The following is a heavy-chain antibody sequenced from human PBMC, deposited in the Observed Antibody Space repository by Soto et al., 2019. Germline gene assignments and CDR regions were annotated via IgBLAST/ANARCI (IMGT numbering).Heavy chain of an antibody. Sequence: GGSLRLSCAASGFTFSSYGMHWVRQAPGKGLEWVALIWFDGSEKYYTESVKGRFTISRDNSKSTLYLQMNSLRAEDTAVYYCARLYCSASSCYSVGAFDIRGQGTMVTVS. D-gene: IGHD2-15*01. V-gene: IGHV3-33*01. CDR2: IWFDGSEK. J-gene: IGHJ3*02. CDR1: GFTFSSYG. CDR3: ARLYCSASSCYSVGAFDI.